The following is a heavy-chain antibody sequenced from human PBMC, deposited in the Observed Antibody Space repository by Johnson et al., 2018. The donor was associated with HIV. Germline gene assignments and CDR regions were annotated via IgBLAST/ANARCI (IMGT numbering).Heavy chain of an antibody. CDR3: ARDKYGVPSGTFDI. CDR2: VSYEGSNK. Sequence: QVQLVESGGGVVQPGRSLRLSCAASGFTFSNYAMYWVRQAPGKGLEWVAGVSYEGSNKYFADTVQGRFIISRDNSKSTLYLQLNSLRAEDTAVYFCARDKYGVPSGTFDIWGQGTMVTVSS. D-gene: IGHD4-17*01. V-gene: IGHV3-30-3*01. CDR1: GFTFSNYA. J-gene: IGHJ3*02.